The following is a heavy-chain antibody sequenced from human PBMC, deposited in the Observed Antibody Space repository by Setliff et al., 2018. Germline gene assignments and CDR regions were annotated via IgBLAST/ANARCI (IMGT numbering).Heavy chain of an antibody. CDR1: GFTFSSLW. CDR2: ISNSGGEI. J-gene: IGHJ3*02. D-gene: IGHD2-21*02. CDR3: AKDRYFDASGNFYVNGAFDI. V-gene: IGHV3-23*01. Sequence: GGSLRLSCAASGFTFSSLWMAWVRQAPGKGLEWVSSISNSGGEIHYADSVKGRFTVSRDNSKNTISLQMNRLQADDTALYSCAKDRYFDASGNFYVNGAFDIWGQGTVVTVSS.